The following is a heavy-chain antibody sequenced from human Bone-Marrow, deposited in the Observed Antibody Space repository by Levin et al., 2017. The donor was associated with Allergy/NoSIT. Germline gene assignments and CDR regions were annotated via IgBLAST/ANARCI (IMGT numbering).Heavy chain of an antibody. D-gene: IGHD3-10*01. CDR1: GFTFSSYS. CDR3: ARSGGMTQAFDY. V-gene: IGHV3-21*01. Sequence: LSLTCAASGFTFSSYSMNWVRPAPGKGLEWVSSISSSSSYIYYADSVKGRFTISRDNAKNSLYLQMNSLRAEDTAVYYCARSGGMTQAFDYWGQGTLVTVSS. CDR2: ISSSSSYI. J-gene: IGHJ4*02.